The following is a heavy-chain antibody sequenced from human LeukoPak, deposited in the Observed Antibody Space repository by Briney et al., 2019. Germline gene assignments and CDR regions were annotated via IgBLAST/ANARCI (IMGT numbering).Heavy chain of an antibody. CDR2: ISSSGDYI. CDR1: GFTFRTFA. J-gene: IGHJ6*03. CDR3: AKGSGYEAQYYYYYIHV. D-gene: IGHD5-12*01. Sequence: GGSLRLSCAASGFTFRTFAMDWVRQAPGKGLEWVSSISSSGDYIYYVDSVKGRFTISRDNAKNGVYLQMDSLRADDTAVYYCAKGSGYEAQYYYYYIHVWGKGTTVTISS. V-gene: IGHV3-21*01.